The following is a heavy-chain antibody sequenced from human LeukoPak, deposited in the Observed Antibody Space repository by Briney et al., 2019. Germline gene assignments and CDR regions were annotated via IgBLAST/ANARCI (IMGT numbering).Heavy chain of an antibody. V-gene: IGHV4-59*01. J-gene: IGHJ4*02. CDR1: GGSISSYY. Sequence: SVTLSLTCTVSGGSISSYYWSWIRQPPGKGLEWIGYIYYSGSTNYSPSLKSRVTISVDTSKNQFSLKLSSVTAADTAVYYCARAPAAVVPKKYYFDYWGQGTLVTVS. CDR3: ARAPAAVVPKKYYFDY. D-gene: IGHD2-21*01. CDR2: IYYSGST.